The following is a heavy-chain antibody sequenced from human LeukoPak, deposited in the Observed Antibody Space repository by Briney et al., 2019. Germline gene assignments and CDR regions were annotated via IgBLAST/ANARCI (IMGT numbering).Heavy chain of an antibody. CDR1: GYTFTTYG. D-gene: IGHD1-26*01. CDR3: ARDWRGSYFPDF. Sequence: ASMKVSCKAPGYTFTTYGISWVRQAPGQGLEWMGWINPNSGDTNYAQKFQGRVTMTRNTSISTAYMELSRLTSDDTAVYYCARDWRGSYFPDFWGQGTLVTVSS. CDR2: INPNSGDT. V-gene: IGHV1-2*02. J-gene: IGHJ4*02.